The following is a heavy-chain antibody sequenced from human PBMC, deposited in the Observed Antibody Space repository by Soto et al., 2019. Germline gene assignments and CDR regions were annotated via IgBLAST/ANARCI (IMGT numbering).Heavy chain of an antibody. CDR3: ARGSTGYSSSWYRY. Sequence: SETLSLSCAVAGGSISSGGDSWSWIQQPPGKGLEWIGYIYHSGSTYYTPSLKSRVNISVDTSKNQFSLKLSSVTAADTAVYYCARGSTGYSSSWYRYWGQGTLVTVSS. V-gene: IGHV4-30-2*01. J-gene: IGHJ4*02. CDR2: IYHSGST. D-gene: IGHD6-13*01. CDR1: GGSISSGGDS.